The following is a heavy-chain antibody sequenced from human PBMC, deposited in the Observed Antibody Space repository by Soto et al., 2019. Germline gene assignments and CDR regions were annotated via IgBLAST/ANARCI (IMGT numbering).Heavy chain of an antibody. CDR2: IYHSGST. J-gene: IGHJ5*02. CDR3: ARVAYCGGDCYRGFDP. CDR1: GGSISSGGYS. D-gene: IGHD2-21*02. V-gene: IGHV4-30-2*01. Sequence: QLQLQESGSGLVKPSQTLSLTCAVSGGSISSGGYSWSWIRQPPGKGLEWIGYIYHSGSTYYNPSLKRRVTISVDRSKNHFSLKLSSVTAADTAVYYCARVAYCGGDCYRGFDPWGQGTLVTVSS.